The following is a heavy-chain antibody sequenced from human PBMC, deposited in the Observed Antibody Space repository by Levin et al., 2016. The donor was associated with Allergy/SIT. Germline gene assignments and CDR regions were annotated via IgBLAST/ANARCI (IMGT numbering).Heavy chain of an antibody. V-gene: IGHV3-64D*09. J-gene: IGHJ3*02. CDR3: VKPRNVYDSSGYDAFDI. Sequence: WIRQPPGKGLEYVSAISSNGGSTYYADSVKGRFTISRDNSKNTLYLQMSSLRAEDTAVYYCVKPRNVYDSSGYDAFDIWGQGTMVTVSS. D-gene: IGHD3-22*01. CDR2: ISSNGGST.